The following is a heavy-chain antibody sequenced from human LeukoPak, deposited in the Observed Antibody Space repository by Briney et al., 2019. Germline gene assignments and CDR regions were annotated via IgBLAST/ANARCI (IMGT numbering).Heavy chain of an antibody. CDR1: GFTFDDYG. Sequence: GGSLRLSCVGSGFTFDDYGMSWVRHVPGKGLEWVSTISRSGVATYYANSVKGRFTISRDNSKNTVYVQMNSLRAEDTAIYYCAKHSHDGSAPYYEVQLDYWGQGTLVTVSS. V-gene: IGHV3-23*01. J-gene: IGHJ4*02. D-gene: IGHD3-22*01. CDR2: ISRSGVAT. CDR3: AKHSHDGSAPYYEVQLDY.